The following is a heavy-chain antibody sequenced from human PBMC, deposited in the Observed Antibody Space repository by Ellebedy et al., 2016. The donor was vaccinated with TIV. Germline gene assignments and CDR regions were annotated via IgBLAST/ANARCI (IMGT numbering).Heavy chain of an antibody. Sequence: ASVKVSCKASGYTFTGYYMHWVRQAPGQGLEWMGWINPNSGGTNYAQKFQGRVTMTRDTSRDTSISTAYMELSRLRSDDTAVYYCAREFRGGDSDGQAWGQGTLVTVSS. V-gene: IGHV1-2*02. CDR3: AREFRGGDSDGQA. CDR1: GYTFTGYY. J-gene: IGHJ5*02. CDR2: INPNSGGT. D-gene: IGHD5-18*01.